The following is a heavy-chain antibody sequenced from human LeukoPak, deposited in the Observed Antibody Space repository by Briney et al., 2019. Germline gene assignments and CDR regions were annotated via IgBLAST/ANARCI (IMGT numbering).Heavy chain of an antibody. D-gene: IGHD6-13*01. Sequence: AGGSLRLSCAASGFTFSSYSMNWVRQAPGKGLEWVSSISSSSSYIYYADSVKGRFTISRDSAKNSLYLQMNSLRAEDTAVYYCARGLIAAAGYFDYWGQGTLVTVSS. CDR2: ISSSSSYI. V-gene: IGHV3-21*01. J-gene: IGHJ4*02. CDR3: ARGLIAAAGYFDY. CDR1: GFTFSSYS.